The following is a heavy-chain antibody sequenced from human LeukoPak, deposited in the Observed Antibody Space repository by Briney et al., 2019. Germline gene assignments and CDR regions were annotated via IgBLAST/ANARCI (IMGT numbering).Heavy chain of an antibody. CDR2: IYSGDTT. CDR3: ASILRSSSGYYFDY. CDR1: GFTVSTNN. Sequence: AGSLRLSCAASGFTVSTNNMSWVREAPGKGLEWGSVIYSGDTTFYADSVRGKFTISRDNSKNTLYLQMNSLRAEDTAVYYCASILRSSSGYYFDYWGQGTLVTVSS. V-gene: IGHV3-66*01. J-gene: IGHJ4*02. D-gene: IGHD3-10*01.